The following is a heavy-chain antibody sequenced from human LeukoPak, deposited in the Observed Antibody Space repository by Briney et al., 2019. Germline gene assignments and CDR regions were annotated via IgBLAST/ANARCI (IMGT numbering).Heavy chain of an antibody. CDR3: TTPISIAAAEYYYYYGMDV. Sequence: GGSLRLSCAASGFTFSNAWMSWVRQAPGKGLEWVGRIKSKTDGGTTDYAAPVKGRFTISRDDSKNTLYLQMNSLKTEDTAVYYCTTPISIAAAEYYYYYGMDVWGQGTTVTVSS. CDR2: IKSKTDGGTT. J-gene: IGHJ6*02. CDR1: GFTFSNAW. D-gene: IGHD6-13*01. V-gene: IGHV3-15*01.